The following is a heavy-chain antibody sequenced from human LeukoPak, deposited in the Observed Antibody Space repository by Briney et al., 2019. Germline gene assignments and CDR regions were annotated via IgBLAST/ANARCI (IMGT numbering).Heavy chain of an antibody. CDR3: ARGRVPTAT. V-gene: IGHV4-59*01. CDR2: IYYSEST. Sequence: SETLSLTCTVSGASISSYYWSWIRQPTGTGLEWIGYIYYSESTNYNPSLKSRVTISVDTSKNHFSLKLTSVTAADTAVYYCARGRVPTATWGQGTLVTVSS. D-gene: IGHD2-2*01. J-gene: IGHJ5*02. CDR1: GASISSYY.